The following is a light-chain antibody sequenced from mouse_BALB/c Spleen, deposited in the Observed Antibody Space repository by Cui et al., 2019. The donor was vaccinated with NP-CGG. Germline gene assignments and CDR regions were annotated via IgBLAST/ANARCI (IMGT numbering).Light chain of an antibody. CDR1: TGAVTTSNY. Sequence: QAVVTQESALTRSQCETATLTCHSSTGAVTTSNYANWVQEKPDHLFTGLIGGTNNRAPGVPARFSGSLIGDKAALTITGAQTEDEAIYFCALWYSNHWVFGGGTKLTVL. CDR2: GTN. V-gene: IGLV1*01. CDR3: ALWYSNHWV. J-gene: IGLJ1*01.